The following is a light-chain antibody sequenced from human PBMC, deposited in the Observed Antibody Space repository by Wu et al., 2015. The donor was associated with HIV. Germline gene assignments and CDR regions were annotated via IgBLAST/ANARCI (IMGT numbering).Light chain of an antibody. CDR2: GAS. Sequence: EIVMTQSPATLSVSPGERATLSCRASQSISSNLAWYQQKPGQAPRLLIYGASTRATALPARLSGSGSGTEFTLTISSMQSEDFAIYYCQQSSSWPSTFGQGRQLE. V-gene: IGKV3-15*01. J-gene: IGKJ5*01. CDR1: QSISSN. CDR3: QQSSSWPST.